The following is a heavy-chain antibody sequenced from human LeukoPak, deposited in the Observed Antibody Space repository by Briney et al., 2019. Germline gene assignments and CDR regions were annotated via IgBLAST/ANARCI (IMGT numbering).Heavy chain of an antibody. CDR3: ARGRYYYGYYYYGMDV. D-gene: IGHD3-22*01. Sequence: GGSLRLSCAASGFTVSSNYMSWVRQAPGKGLEWVSVIYSGGSTYYADSVKGRFTISRHNSKNTLYLQMNSLRAEDTAVYYCARGRYYYGYYYYGMDVWSQGTTVTVSS. V-gene: IGHV3-53*04. CDR2: IYSGGST. J-gene: IGHJ6*02. CDR1: GFTVSSNY.